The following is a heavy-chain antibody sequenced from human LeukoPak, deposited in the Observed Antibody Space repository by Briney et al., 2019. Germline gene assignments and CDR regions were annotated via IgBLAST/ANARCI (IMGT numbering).Heavy chain of an antibody. D-gene: IGHD2-21*02. J-gene: IGHJ6*02. CDR1: GFTFSSYE. Sequence: GGSLRLSCAASGFTFSSYEMNWVRQAPGKGLEWVSYISSSGSTIYYADSVKGRFTISRDNAKNSLYLQMNSLRAEDTAVYYCARSCGGDCSRRIYYYYYGMDVWGQGTTVTVSS. V-gene: IGHV3-48*03. CDR3: ARSCGGDCSRRIYYYYYGMDV. CDR2: ISSSGSTI.